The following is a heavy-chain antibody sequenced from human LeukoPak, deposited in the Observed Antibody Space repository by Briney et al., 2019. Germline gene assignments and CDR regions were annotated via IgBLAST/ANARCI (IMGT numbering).Heavy chain of an antibody. V-gene: IGHV4-39*01. CDR2: ISYSGNS. D-gene: IGHD3-22*01. CDR3: ARRVVDSSGYYYIDY. J-gene: IGHJ4*02. CDR1: GGSVSSNGYF. Sequence: PSETLSLTCTVSGGSVSSNGYFWGWIRQPPGQGLEWIGSISYSGNSYYNPSLKGRVTISVDTSKNQFSLKVSSVTAADTAVYYCARRVVDSSGYYYIDYWGQGTLVTVSS.